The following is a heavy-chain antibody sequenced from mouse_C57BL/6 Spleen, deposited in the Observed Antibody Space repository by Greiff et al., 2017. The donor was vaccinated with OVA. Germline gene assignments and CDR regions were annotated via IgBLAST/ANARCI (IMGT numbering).Heavy chain of an antibody. J-gene: IGHJ2*01. V-gene: IGHV1-72*01. Sequence: QVHVKQPGAELVKPGASVKLSCKASGYTFTSYWMHWVQQRPGRGLEWIGRIGPNSGGTKYNEKFKSKATLTVDKPSSTAYLQLSSLTSEDSAVYYCARLPDGYYGDYWGQGTTLTVSS. CDR3: ARLPDGYYGDY. CDR1: GYTFTSYW. CDR2: IGPNSGGT. D-gene: IGHD2-3*01.